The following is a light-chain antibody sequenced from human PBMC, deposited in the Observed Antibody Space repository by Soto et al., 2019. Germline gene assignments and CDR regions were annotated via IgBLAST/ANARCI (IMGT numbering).Light chain of an antibody. Sequence: EIVLTQSPGTLSLSPGERATLSCRASQSVSSSYLAWYQQKPDQAPRLLIYGASSRATGIPDRFSGSGSGTDFTLTISRREPEEFAVYYCQQYGSSPTFGQGTKLEIK. CDR2: GAS. J-gene: IGKJ2*01. CDR1: QSVSSSY. V-gene: IGKV3-20*01. CDR3: QQYGSSPT.